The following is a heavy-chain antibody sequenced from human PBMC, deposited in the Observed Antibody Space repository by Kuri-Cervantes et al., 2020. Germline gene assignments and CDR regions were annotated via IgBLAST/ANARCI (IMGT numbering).Heavy chain of an antibody. D-gene: IGHD5-12*01. CDR2: IYTSGST. J-gene: IGHJ4*02. Sequence: SETLSLTCAVYGGSFSGYYWSWIRQPAGKGLEWIGRIYTSGSTNYNPSLKSRVTMSVDTSKNQFSLKLSSVTAADTAVYYCARGYSQGPSDFDYWGQGTLVTVSS. CDR3: ARGYSQGPSDFDY. CDR1: GGSFSGYY. V-gene: IGHV4-59*10.